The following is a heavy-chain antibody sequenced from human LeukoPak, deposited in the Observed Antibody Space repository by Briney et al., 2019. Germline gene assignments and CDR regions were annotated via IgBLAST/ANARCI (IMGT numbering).Heavy chain of an antibody. V-gene: IGHV3-30-3*01. CDR2: ISYDGSNK. D-gene: IGHD2-15*01. CDR3: ARDSRRYCSGGSCSNFDY. J-gene: IGHJ4*02. Sequence: GRSLRLSCAASGFTFSSYAMHWVRQAPGKGLEWVAVISYDGSNKYYADSVKGRFTISRDNSKNTLYLQMNSLRAEDTAVYYCARDSRRYCSGGSCSNFDYWGQGTLVTVSS. CDR1: GFTFSSYA.